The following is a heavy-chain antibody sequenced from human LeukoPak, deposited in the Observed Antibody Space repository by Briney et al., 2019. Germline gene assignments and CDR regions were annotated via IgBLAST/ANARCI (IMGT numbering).Heavy chain of an antibody. D-gene: IGHD3-10*01. Sequence: ASGKPSCKASRYTVTTYYMHWVPQAAGQGLECRGRINPSVGITRYAQKLQGRVTMTRDTSTSTVYMELSSLRSEDTAVYYCARDREGRSSGTFTRYYYYYMDVWGKGTTVTISS. CDR1: RYTVTTYY. J-gene: IGHJ6*03. CDR2: INPSVGIT. V-gene: IGHV1-46*04. CDR3: ARDREGRSSGTFTRYYYYYMDV.